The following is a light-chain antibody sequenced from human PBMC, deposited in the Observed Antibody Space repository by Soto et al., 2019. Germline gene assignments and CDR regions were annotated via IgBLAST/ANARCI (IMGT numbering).Light chain of an antibody. J-gene: IGKJ4*01. CDR1: QPINRW. CDR2: AAS. Sequence: DIQMTQSLSPLSASVGDRVTITCRASQPINRWLAWYQQKPGKAPKLLIYAASSLHTGVPLRFSGSGSGTDFSLTISSLQPEDFATYYCKQSKSFPLTFGGGTKVDIK. V-gene: IGKV1-12*01. CDR3: KQSKSFPLT.